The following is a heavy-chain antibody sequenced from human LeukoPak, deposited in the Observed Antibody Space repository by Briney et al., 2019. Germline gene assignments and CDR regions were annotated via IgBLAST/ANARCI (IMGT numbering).Heavy chain of an antibody. D-gene: IGHD1-26*01. CDR2: IGTAGDT. Sequence: PGGSPRLSCAASGFTFSSHDMHWVRQPIGKGLEWVSTIGTAGDTYYAGSVKGRFTISRENAKNSLYLQMNTLRAGDTAVYYCARGGSSTTLPDYWGQGTLVTVSS. CDR3: ARGGSSTTLPDY. CDR1: GFTFSSHD. J-gene: IGHJ4*02. V-gene: IGHV3-13*04.